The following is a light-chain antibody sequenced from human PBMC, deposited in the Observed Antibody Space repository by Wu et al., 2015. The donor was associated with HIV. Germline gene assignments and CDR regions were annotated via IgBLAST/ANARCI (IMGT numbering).Light chain of an antibody. CDR1: QSVSSNY. Sequence: EIVSTQSPGTLSLSPGERATLSCRASQSVSSNYLAWYQQKPGQAPRLLIYAASSRATGIPDRFSGSGSGTDFTLTISRLEPEDFAVYYCQQCDTSLAWTFGQGTKVEIK. CDR2: AAS. V-gene: IGKV3-20*01. J-gene: IGKJ1*01. CDR3: QQCDTSLAWT.